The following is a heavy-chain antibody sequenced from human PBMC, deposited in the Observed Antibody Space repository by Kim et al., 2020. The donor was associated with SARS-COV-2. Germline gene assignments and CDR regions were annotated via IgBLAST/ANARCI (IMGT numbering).Heavy chain of an antibody. D-gene: IGHD1-26*01. V-gene: IGHV3-9*01. CDR2: ISWNSGSI. Sequence: GGSLRLSCAASGFTFDDYAMHWVRQAPGKGLEWVSGISWNSGSIGYADSVKGRFTISRDNAKNSLYLQINSLRAEDTALYYCAKGGSGSYYGGTMDVWG. J-gene: IGHJ6*02. CDR1: GFTFDDYA. CDR3: AKGGSGSYYGGTMDV.